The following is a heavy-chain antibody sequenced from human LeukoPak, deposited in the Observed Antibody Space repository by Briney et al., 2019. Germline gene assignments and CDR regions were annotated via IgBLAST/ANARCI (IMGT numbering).Heavy chain of an antibody. V-gene: IGHV1-69*01. Sequence: ASVKVSCKASGGTFSSYAISWVRQAPGQGLEWMGGIIPIFGTANYAQKFQGRVTITADESTSTAYMELSSLRSEDTAVYYCARGRYCTNGVCYGPLDYWGQGTLVTVSS. CDR2: IIPIFGTA. CDR1: GGTFSSYA. D-gene: IGHD2-8*01. CDR3: ARGRYCTNGVCYGPLDY. J-gene: IGHJ4*02.